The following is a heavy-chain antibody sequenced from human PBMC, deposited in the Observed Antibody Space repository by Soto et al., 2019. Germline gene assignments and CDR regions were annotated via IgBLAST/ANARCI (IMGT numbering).Heavy chain of an antibody. D-gene: IGHD3-22*01. CDR2: IYWNDDK. V-gene: IGHV2-5*01. Sequence: QITLKESVPTLVKPTQTLTLTCTFSGFSLSTSGVGVGWIRQPPGKALEWLSLIYWNDDKRYSPSLKSRRTITQDTSKNQVVLTMTNMDPVDTATYYCAHRLSSSGYYGGYYFDYWGQGTLVTVSS. CDR3: AHRLSSSGYYGGYYFDY. CDR1: GFSLSTSGVG. J-gene: IGHJ4*02.